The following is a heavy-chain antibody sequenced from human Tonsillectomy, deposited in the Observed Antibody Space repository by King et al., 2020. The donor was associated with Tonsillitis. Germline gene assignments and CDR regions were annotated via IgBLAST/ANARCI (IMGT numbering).Heavy chain of an antibody. Sequence: MNWVRQAPGQGLEWIGWINTNTGKPTYSQGFTGRFVFYLDTSVSTAYLQISSLKAEDTAVYYCAKALSSTWNDAFDIWGKGTMVNVSS. J-gene: IGHJ3*02. V-gene: IGHV7-4-1*02. CDR3: AKALSSTWNDAFDI. CDR2: INTNTGKP. D-gene: IGHD6-13*01.